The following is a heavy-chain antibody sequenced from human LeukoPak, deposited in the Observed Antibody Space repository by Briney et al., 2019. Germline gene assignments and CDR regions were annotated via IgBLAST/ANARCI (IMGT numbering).Heavy chain of an antibody. Sequence: PGGSLRLSCAASGFTFSSYDMHWVRQATGKGLDLVSAIGTAGDPYYPGSVNGRFTISRENAKNSLYLQMNSLIAGDTAVYYCARAVPDILTGSGAFDIWGQGTMVTVSS. CDR3: ARAVPDILTGSGAFDI. CDR2: IGTAGDP. D-gene: IGHD3-9*01. CDR1: GFTFSSYD. J-gene: IGHJ3*02. V-gene: IGHV3-13*05.